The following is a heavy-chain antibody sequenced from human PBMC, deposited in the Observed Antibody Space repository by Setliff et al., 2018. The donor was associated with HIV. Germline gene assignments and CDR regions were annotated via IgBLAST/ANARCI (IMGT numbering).Heavy chain of an antibody. CDR1: EYSFTDYY. Sequence: ASVKVSCKTSEYSFTDYYIHWIRQAPGQGLEWMGRINPNSGGTDYAQKFLGRVTMTSDTSTSTAYMELSSLRSDDTAVYYCARDPYYYDSSGYNFDYWGQGTLVTVSS. V-gene: IGHV1-2*06. D-gene: IGHD3-22*01. CDR3: ARDPYYYDSSGYNFDY. CDR2: INPNSGGT. J-gene: IGHJ4*02.